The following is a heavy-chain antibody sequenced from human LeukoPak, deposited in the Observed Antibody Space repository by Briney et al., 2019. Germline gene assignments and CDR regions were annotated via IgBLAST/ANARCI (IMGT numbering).Heavy chain of an antibody. V-gene: IGHV3-11*04. D-gene: IGHD4-17*01. Sequence: GGSLRLSCAASGFTFSDYYMSWIRQAPGKGLEWVSYISSSGSTIYYADSVKGRFTISRDNAKNSLYLQMNSLRAEDTAVYYCAKDASENGDYVGHFDYWGQGTLVTVSS. CDR1: GFTFSDYY. CDR2: ISSSGSTI. J-gene: IGHJ4*02. CDR3: AKDASENGDYVGHFDY.